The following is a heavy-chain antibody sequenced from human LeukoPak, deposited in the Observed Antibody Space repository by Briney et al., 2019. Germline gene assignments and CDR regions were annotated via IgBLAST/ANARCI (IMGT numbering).Heavy chain of an antibody. D-gene: IGHD3-10*01. Sequence: GGSLRLSCAASGFTFSSYSMNWVRQAPGKGLEWVSSISSSSSYVYYADSVKGRFTISRDNAKNSLYLQMNSLRAEDTAVYYCARYGSGSYPYWGQGTLVTVSS. CDR3: ARYGSGSYPY. CDR2: ISSSSSYV. CDR1: GFTFSSYS. J-gene: IGHJ4*02. V-gene: IGHV3-21*01.